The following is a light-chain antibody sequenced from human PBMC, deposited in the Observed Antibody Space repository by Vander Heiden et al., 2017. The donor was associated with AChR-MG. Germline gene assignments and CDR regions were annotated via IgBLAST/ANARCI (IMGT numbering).Light chain of an antibody. CDR2: EVN. V-gene: IGLV2-23*02. Sequence: QSALTQPASVSGSPGQSITISCTGTNRDIGGYNFVSWYEHHPGKAHKLIIYEVNKRPSGVSDRFSGSKSGKAASLTITGLQAEDEGDYYCCAYAGSSVYVFGTGTKVTVL. CDR3: CAYAGSSVYV. J-gene: IGLJ1*01. CDR1: NRDIGGYNF.